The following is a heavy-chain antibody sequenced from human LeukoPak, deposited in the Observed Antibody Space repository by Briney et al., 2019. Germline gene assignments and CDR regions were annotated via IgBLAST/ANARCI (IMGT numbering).Heavy chain of an antibody. V-gene: IGHV4-39*07. Sequence: SETLSLTCTVSGGSISSNNYYWGWIRQPPGKGLEWIASIHNSGSTFYNPSLKGRVSRSIDTSKNQFSLKLSSVTAADTAVYYCAREMYDSGGYRVSYFDYWVQGILVTVSS. CDR3: AREMYDSGGYRVSYFDY. D-gene: IGHD3-22*01. J-gene: IGHJ4*02. CDR1: GGSISSNNYY. CDR2: IHNSGST.